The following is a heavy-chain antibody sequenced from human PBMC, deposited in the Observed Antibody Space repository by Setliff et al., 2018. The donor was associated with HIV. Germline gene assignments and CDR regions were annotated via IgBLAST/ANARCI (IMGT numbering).Heavy chain of an antibody. V-gene: IGHV7-4-1*02. CDR3: ARVSDTGVDPQTHRDY. J-gene: IGHJ4*02. CDR1: GYTFTNYA. Sequence: GASVKVSCKTSGYTFTNYAPNWVRQAPGQGLEWMGWINTNTGNPTYAQGFTGRFVFSLDTSVSTAYLQISSLKAEDSAIYYCARVSDTGVDPQTHRDYWGQGTPVTVS. CDR2: INTNTGNP. D-gene: IGHD2-21*01.